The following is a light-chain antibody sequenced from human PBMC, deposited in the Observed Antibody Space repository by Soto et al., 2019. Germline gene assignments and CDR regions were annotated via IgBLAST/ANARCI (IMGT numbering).Light chain of an antibody. CDR2: RAS. V-gene: IGKV1-27*01. CDR3: QRYNSVPIT. Sequence: DIQMTQSPSSLSASVGDRVTITCRASQDIINYLAWYQQEPGTVPKLLIYRASTLQSGVPSRFSGSGSGTDFTLTISSLQPEDVATYYCQRYNSVPITFGQGTRLEI. CDR1: QDIINY. J-gene: IGKJ5*01.